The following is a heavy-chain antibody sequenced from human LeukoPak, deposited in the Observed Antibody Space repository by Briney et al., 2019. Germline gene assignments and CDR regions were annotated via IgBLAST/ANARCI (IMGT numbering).Heavy chain of an antibody. Sequence: EASVKVSCKASGGTFSSYTTSWVRQAPGQGLEWMGRIIPILGIANYAQKFQGRVTITADKSTSTAYMELSGLRSEDTAVYYCASRRSRRGAFDIWGQGTMVTVSS. J-gene: IGHJ3*02. CDR1: GGTFSSYT. V-gene: IGHV1-69*02. D-gene: IGHD2-2*01. CDR3: ASRRSRRGAFDI. CDR2: IIPILGIA.